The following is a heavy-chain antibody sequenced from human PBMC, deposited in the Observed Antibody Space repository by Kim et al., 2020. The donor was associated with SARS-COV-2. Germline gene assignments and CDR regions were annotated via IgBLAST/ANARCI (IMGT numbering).Heavy chain of an antibody. D-gene: IGHD6-13*01. CDR1: GFIFSDYY. V-gene: IGHV3-11*06. Sequence: GGSLRLSCAASGFIFSDYYMSWIRQAPGKGLEWVSYISSSSSYTNYADSVKGRFTISRDNAKNSLYLQMNSLRAEDTAVYYCARGGYSSSWPIWGQGTMVTVSS. J-gene: IGHJ3*02. CDR2: ISSSSSYT. CDR3: ARGGYSSSWPI.